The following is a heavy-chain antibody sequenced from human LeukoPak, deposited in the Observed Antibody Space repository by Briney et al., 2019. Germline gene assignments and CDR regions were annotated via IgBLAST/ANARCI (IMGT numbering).Heavy chain of an antibody. D-gene: IGHD3-10*01. V-gene: IGHV4-34*01. CDR3: ARSGTCYYGSGSPELDY. CDR2: INHSGST. Sequence: SETLSLTCAVYGGSFSGYYWSWIRQPPGKGLEWIGEINHSGSTNYNPSLKSRVTISVDTSKNQFSLKLCSVTAADTAVYYCARSGTCYYGSGSPELDYWGQGTLVTVSS. J-gene: IGHJ4*02. CDR1: GGSFSGYY.